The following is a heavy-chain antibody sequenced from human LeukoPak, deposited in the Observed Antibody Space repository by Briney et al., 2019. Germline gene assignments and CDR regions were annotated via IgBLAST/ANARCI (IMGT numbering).Heavy chain of an antibody. Sequence: GGSLRLSCAATGFTFSSCGMHWVRQAPGKGLEWVAVISYDGSNKYYADSVKGRFTISRDNSKNTLFLEMNSLRAEDTAVYYCAKALTSGWYLDAFNIWGQGTMVTVSS. CDR2: ISYDGSNK. J-gene: IGHJ3*02. D-gene: IGHD6-19*01. CDR3: AKALTSGWYLDAFNI. CDR1: GFTFSSCG. V-gene: IGHV3-30*18.